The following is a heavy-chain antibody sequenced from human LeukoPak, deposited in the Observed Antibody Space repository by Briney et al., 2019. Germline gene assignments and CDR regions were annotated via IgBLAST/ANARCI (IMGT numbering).Heavy chain of an antibody. J-gene: IGHJ6*02. CDR1: GFTFSSYW. V-gene: IGHV3-7*03. Sequence: GGSLRLSWVASGFTFSSYWMSWVRQAPGKGLEWVANMKQDGSEKYYGDSVKGRFTISSDNAKNSLYLQMNSLRAEDTALYHRAKDIDSGTHYYYGMDVWGQGTTVTVSS. CDR2: MKQDGSEK. D-gene: IGHD3-10*01. CDR3: AKDIDSGTHYYYGMDV.